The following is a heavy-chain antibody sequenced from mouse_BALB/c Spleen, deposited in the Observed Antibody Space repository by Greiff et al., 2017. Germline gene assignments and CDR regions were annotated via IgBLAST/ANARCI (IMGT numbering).Heavy chain of an antibody. J-gene: IGHJ4*01. Sequence: VMLVESGGGLVKPGGSLKLSCAASGFAFSSYDMSWVRQTPEKRLEWVAYISSGGGSTYYPDTVKGRFTISRDNAKNTLYLQMSSLKSEDTAMYYCARQGYGNYAMDYWGQGTSVTVSS. CDR2: ISSGGGST. D-gene: IGHD2-10*02. CDR1: GFAFSSYD. CDR3: ARQGYGNYAMDY. V-gene: IGHV5-12-1*01.